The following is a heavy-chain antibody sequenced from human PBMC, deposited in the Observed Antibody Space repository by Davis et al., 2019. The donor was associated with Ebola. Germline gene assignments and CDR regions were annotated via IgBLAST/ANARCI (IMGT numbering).Heavy chain of an antibody. CDR2: IIPILGIA. V-gene: IGHV1-69*04. D-gene: IGHD1-26*01. J-gene: IGHJ4*02. CDR1: GYTFTSYA. CDR3: ARDAGAVGDY. Sequence: AASVKVSCKASGYTFTSYAISWVRQAPGQGLEWMGRIIPILGIANYAQKFQGRVTIIADKSTSTAYMELSSLRSEDTAVYYCARDAGAVGDYWGQGTLVTVSS.